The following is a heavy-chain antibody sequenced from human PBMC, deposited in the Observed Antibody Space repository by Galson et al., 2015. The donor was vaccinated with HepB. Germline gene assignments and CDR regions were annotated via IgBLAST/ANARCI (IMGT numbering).Heavy chain of an antibody. CDR2: IYNSGSA. Sequence: ETLSLTCTVSGGSISSSNYYWGWIRQPPGKGLEWIGSIYNSGSAYYNPSLGSRVIMSVDTSKNHFSLRLSSVTAADTALYYCARHGPWFRETPNDAFEIWGQGTLVTVSS. D-gene: IGHD3-10*01. CDR3: ARHGPWFRETPNDAFEI. CDR1: GGSISSSNYY. V-gene: IGHV4-39*01. J-gene: IGHJ3*02.